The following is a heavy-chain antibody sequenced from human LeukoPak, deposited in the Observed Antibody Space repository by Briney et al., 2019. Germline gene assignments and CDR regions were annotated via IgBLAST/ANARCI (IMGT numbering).Heavy chain of an antibody. CDR2: IYTSGST. CDR1: GGSISSCY. Sequence: SETLSLTCTVSGGSISSCYWSWIRQPAGKGLEWIGRIYTSGSTYYNPSLKSRVTISVDTSKNQFSLKLSSVTAADTAVYYCARVNYYDSSGFDYWGQGTLVTVSS. J-gene: IGHJ4*02. CDR3: ARVNYYDSSGFDY. D-gene: IGHD3-22*01. V-gene: IGHV4-4*07.